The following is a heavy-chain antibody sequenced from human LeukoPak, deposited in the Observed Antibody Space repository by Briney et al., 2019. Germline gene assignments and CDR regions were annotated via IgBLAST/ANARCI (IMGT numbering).Heavy chain of an antibody. CDR1: GYSISSGYY. V-gene: IGHV4-38-2*02. Sequence: SETLSLTCAVSGYSISSGYYWGWIRQPPGKGLEWIGSIYHSGSTYYNPSLKSRVTIPVDTSKNQFSLKLSSVTAADTAVYYCARDSLAQALGYPGYYYGMDVWGKGTTVTVSS. CDR2: IYHSGST. D-gene: IGHD2-15*01. CDR3: ARDSLAQALGYPGYYYGMDV. J-gene: IGHJ6*04.